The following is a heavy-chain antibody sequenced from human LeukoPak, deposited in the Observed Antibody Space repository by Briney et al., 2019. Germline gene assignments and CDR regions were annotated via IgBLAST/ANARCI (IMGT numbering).Heavy chain of an antibody. CDR1: GGSISSYY. Sequence: SETLSLPCTVSGGSISSYYWSWIRQPPGKGLEWIGYIYYSGSTNYNPSLKSRVTISVDTSKNQFSLKLSSVTAADTAVYYCARAYSSSWYFNWFDPWGQGTLVTVSS. J-gene: IGHJ5*02. CDR3: ARAYSSSWYFNWFDP. V-gene: IGHV4-59*01. CDR2: IYYSGST. D-gene: IGHD6-13*01.